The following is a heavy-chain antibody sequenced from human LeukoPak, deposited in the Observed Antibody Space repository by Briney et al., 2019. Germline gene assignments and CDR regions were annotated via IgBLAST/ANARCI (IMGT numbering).Heavy chain of an antibody. J-gene: IGHJ4*02. V-gene: IGHV1-2*02. CDR2: ISPNSGGT. CDR3: TRNLSILEWLFDY. D-gene: IGHD3-3*01. CDR1: GYTFTDYY. Sequence: ASVKVSCKASGYTFTDYYMHWVRQAPGQGLEWMGWISPNSGGTNYAQKFQGRVTITRDTSITTAYMELNRLRSDDTAVYYCTRNLSILEWLFDYWGQGTLVTVSS.